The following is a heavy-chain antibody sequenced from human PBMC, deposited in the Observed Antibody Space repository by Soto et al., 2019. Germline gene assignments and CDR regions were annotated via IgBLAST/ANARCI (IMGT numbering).Heavy chain of an antibody. D-gene: IGHD3-22*01. V-gene: IGHV4-59*01. CDR2: IYYSGST. CDR3: ARGHYYDASGHYVFAAFDM. J-gene: IGHJ3*02. Sequence: PSETLSLTCTVSDGSISSYYWSWIRQPPGKGLEWIGYIYYSGSTNYNPSLKSRVTISVDTSKNQFSLKLSSVTAADTAVYYCARGHYYDASGHYVFAAFDMWGQGTLVTVSS. CDR1: DGSISSYY.